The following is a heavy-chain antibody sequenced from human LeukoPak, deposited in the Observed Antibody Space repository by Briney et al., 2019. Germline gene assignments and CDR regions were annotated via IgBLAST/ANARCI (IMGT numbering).Heavy chain of an antibody. V-gene: IGHV3-11*01. CDR1: GFTFSDYY. CDR3: AKVLFDLLRTYCSGGSCYGDAFDI. Sequence: GGSLRLSCAASGFTFSDYYMSWIRQAPGKGLEWVSYISNSGSAIYYADSVKGRFTISRDNSKNTLYLQMNSLRAEDTAVYYCAKVLFDLLRTYCSGGSCYGDAFDIWGQGTMVTVSS. CDR2: ISNSGSAI. D-gene: IGHD2-15*01. J-gene: IGHJ3*02.